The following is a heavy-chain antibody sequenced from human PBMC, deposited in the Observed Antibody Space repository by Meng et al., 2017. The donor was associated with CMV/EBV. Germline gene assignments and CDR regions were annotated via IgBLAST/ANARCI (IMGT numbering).Heavy chain of an antibody. CDR2: ISGSGGST. Sequence: GGSLRLSCAASGFTFSSHAMSWVRQAPGKGLEWVSVISGSGGSTYYADSVKGRFTISRDNSKNTLYLQMNSLRAEDTAVYYCAKDETYYYDSSGYFGLWFDPWGQGTLVTVSS. CDR3: AKDETYYYDSSGYFGLWFDP. CDR1: GFTFSSHA. J-gene: IGHJ5*02. V-gene: IGHV3-23*01. D-gene: IGHD3-22*01.